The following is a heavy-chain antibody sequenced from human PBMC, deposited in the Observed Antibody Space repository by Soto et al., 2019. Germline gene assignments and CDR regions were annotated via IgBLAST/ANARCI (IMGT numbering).Heavy chain of an antibody. Sequence: QVLLVQSGAEVKKPGSSVKVSCKTSGGTFSSFAISWVRLAPGHGLEWMGVIIPRFAAPTYAKKFQGRFSITAGESTRTAYMELSGLRSDDTAVYYCARDRVMRGNAYYYGMDVWRQGTTVTVS. V-gene: IGHV1-69*12. J-gene: IGHJ6*02. CDR3: ARDRVMRGNAYYYGMDV. D-gene: IGHD2-21*01. CDR1: GGTFSSFA. CDR2: IIPRFAAP.